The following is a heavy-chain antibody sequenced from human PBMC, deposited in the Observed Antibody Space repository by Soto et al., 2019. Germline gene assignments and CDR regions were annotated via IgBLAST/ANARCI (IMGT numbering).Heavy chain of an antibody. J-gene: IGHJ4*02. D-gene: IGHD2-15*01. CDR2: IYYSGST. V-gene: IGHV4-59*01. CDR3: ATLGYCSGGSCYSGFDY. CDR1: GGSISSYY. Sequence: SETLSLTCTVSGGSISSYYWSWIRQPPGKGLEWIGYIYYSGSTNYNPSLKSRVTISVDTSKNQFSLKLSSLTAADTAVYYFATLGYCSGGSCYSGFDYWGQGTLVTVSS.